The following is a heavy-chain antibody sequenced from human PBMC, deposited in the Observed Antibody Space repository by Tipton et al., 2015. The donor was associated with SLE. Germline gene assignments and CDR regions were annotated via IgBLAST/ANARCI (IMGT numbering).Heavy chain of an antibody. V-gene: IGHV3-23*01. CDR1: GFTFSSYA. J-gene: IGHJ6*02. CDR3: AKARLALVGLFRYYYGMGV. D-gene: IGHD3-22*01. CDR2: ISGSGGST. Sequence: SLRLSCAASGFTFSSYAMSWVRQAPGKGLEWVSSISGSGGSTYYADSVKGRFTISRDNSRNTLYLQMNSLRAEDTAVYHCAKARLALVGLFRYYYGMGVWGQGTTVTVSS.